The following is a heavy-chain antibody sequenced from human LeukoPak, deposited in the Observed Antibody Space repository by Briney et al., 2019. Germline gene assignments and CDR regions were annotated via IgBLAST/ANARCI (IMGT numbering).Heavy chain of an antibody. CDR3: ARSWVVATIQSDAFDI. V-gene: IGHV1-46*01. CDR1: GYTFTSYG. D-gene: IGHD5-12*01. Sequence: GASVKVSCKASGYTFTSYGISWVRQAPGQGLEWMGIINPSGGSTSYAQKFQGRVTMTRDMSTSTVYMELSSLRSEDTAVYYCARSWVVATIQSDAFDIWGQGTMVTVSS. CDR2: INPSGGST. J-gene: IGHJ3*02.